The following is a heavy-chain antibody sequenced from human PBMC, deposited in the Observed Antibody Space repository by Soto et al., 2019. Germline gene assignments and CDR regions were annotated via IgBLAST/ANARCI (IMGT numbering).Heavy chain of an antibody. Sequence: LSLTCAVYGGSFSGDYWTWIRQPPGKGLEWIGEIGRSGSTDYKPSLKSRVTISLDTSKNQFSLKLRFVTAADTAVYYCARGLRGYTYGRWLDPWGQGTQVTVSS. CDR1: GGSFSGDY. V-gene: IGHV4-34*01. D-gene: IGHD5-18*01. J-gene: IGHJ5*02. CDR3: ARGLRGYTYGRWLDP. CDR2: IGRSGST.